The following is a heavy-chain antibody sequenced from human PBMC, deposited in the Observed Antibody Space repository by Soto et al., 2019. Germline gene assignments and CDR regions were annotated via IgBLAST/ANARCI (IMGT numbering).Heavy chain of an antibody. Sequence: QITLKESGPTLVKPTQTLTLTCTFSGFSLSTSGVGVGWIRQPPGKALEWLALIYWDDDKRYSPSLKSRLTITKDTSKNQVVLTMTNMDPVDTATYYCAHRRIAVAPKLNHFAEYFQHWGQGTLVTVSS. CDR1: GFSLSTSGVG. J-gene: IGHJ1*01. CDR2: IYWDDDK. CDR3: AHRRIAVAPKLNHFAEYFQH. D-gene: IGHD6-19*01. V-gene: IGHV2-5*02.